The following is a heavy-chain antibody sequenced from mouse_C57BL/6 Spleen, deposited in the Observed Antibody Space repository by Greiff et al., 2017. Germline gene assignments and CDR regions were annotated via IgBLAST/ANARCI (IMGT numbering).Heavy chain of an antibody. CDR2: IHPNSGST. CDR3: ARLDSSGTGAMDY. D-gene: IGHD3-2*02. CDR1: GYTFTSYW. Sequence: QVQLQQPGAELVKPGASVKLSCKASGYTFTSYWMHWVKQRPGQGLEWIGMIHPNSGSTNYNEKFKSKATLTVDKSSSTAYMQLSSLTSEDSAVYYCARLDSSGTGAMDYRGQGTSVTVSS. J-gene: IGHJ4*01. V-gene: IGHV1-64*01.